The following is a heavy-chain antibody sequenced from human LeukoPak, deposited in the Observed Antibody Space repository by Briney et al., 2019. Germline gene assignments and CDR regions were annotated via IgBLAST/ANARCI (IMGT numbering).Heavy chain of an antibody. CDR1: GFTVSSNY. Sequence: GGSLRLSCAASGFTVSSNYMSWVRQAPGKGLEWVSVIYSGGSTYYADSVKGRFTISRDNPKNTLYLQMNSLRAEDTAVYYCARGLGQLVGSEHWGQGTLVTVSS. CDR3: ARGLGQLVGSEH. J-gene: IGHJ1*01. CDR2: IYSGGST. V-gene: IGHV3-66*02. D-gene: IGHD6-13*01.